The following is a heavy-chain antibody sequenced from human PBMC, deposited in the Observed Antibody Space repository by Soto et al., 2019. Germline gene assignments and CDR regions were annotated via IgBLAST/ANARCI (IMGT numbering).Heavy chain of an antibody. J-gene: IGHJ4*02. V-gene: IGHV1-2*02. CDR3: ARDLGIVVVPAAMEY. CDR1: GYTFTDYY. CDR2: INPNRGDT. D-gene: IGHD2-2*03. Sequence: GASVKVSCKASGYTFTDYYMHWVRQAPGQGPEWMGWINPNRGDTKYAQEFQGRVTMTRDTSLSTAYMELSRLRSDDTSVYYCARDLGIVVVPAAMEYWGLGTLVTSPQ.